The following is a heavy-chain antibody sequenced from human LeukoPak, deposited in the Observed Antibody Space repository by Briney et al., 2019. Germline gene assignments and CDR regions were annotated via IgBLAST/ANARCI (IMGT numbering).Heavy chain of an antibody. V-gene: IGHV1-18*01. CDR3: ARDRGDMVRGVIIY. J-gene: IGHJ4*02. D-gene: IGHD3-10*01. CDR1: GYSFILYG. Sequence: ASVKVSCKTSGYSFILYGISWVRQAPGQGLEWMGWISAYNGNTNYAQKLQGRVTMTTDTSTSTAYMELRSLRSDDTAVYYCARDRGDMVRGVIIYWGQGTLVTVSS. CDR2: ISAYNGNT.